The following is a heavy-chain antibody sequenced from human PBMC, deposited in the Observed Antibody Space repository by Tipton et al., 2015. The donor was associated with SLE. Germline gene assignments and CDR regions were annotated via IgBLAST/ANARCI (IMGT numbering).Heavy chain of an antibody. D-gene: IGHD2-2*01. Sequence: SLRLSCEASGFPFSSYTMTWVRQAPDKGLEWVSSVTPTGDIFYSDSLEGRFTISRDNAKRSLYLQMNSVRVDDTAVYYCAREHCIGTRCGFDFWGQGNLVTVSS. CDR3: AREHCIGTRCGFDF. J-gene: IGHJ4*02. CDR2: VTPTGDI. CDR1: GFPFSSYT. V-gene: IGHV3-69-1*01.